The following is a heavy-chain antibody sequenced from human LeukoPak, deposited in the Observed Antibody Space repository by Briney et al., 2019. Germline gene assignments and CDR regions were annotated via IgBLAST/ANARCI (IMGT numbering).Heavy chain of an antibody. J-gene: IGHJ4*02. V-gene: IGHV3-23*01. CDR3: AKDGVWFGESPGLEY. CDR2: ISGSGGST. Sequence: GGSLRLSCAASGFTVSSNYMSWVHQAPGKGLEWVSAISGSGGSTYYADSVKGRFTISRDHSKNTLYLQMNSLRAEDTAVYYCAKDGVWFGESPGLEYWGQGTLVTVSS. CDR1: GFTVSSNY. D-gene: IGHD3-10*01.